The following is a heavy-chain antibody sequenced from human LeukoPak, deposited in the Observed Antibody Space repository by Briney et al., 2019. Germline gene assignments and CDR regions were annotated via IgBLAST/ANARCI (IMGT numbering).Heavy chain of an antibody. CDR1: GFTFSDYW. CDR3: ARDRGPRTGSMVREAYDY. D-gene: IGHD3-10*01. J-gene: IGHJ4*02. Sequence: GESLRLSCAASGFTFSDYWIHWVRQAPGKGLVWVSRINTDGSITNYADSVKGRFTISRDNAKNTLYLQMSSLRAEDTAVYYCARDRGPRTGSMVREAYDYWGQGTLVTVSS. V-gene: IGHV3-74*01. CDR2: INTDGSIT.